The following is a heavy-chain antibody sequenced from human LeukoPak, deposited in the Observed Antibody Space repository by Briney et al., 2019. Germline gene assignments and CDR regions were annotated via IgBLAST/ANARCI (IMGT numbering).Heavy chain of an antibody. CDR1: RGTFSSYA. D-gene: IGHD6-13*01. CDR3: ARRIPYSSSWYRDDY. Sequence: ASVKVSCKASRGTFSSYAICWVRQAPGQGLEWMGWISAYNGNTNYAQKLQGRVTMTTDTSTSTAYMELRSLRSDDTAVYYCARRIPYSSSWYRDDYWGQGTLVTVSS. V-gene: IGHV1-18*01. J-gene: IGHJ4*02. CDR2: ISAYNGNT.